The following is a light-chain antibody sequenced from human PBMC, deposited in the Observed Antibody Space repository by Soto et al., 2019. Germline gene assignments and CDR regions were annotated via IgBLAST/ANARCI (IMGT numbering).Light chain of an antibody. CDR1: QSVSSSY. CDR2: GAS. V-gene: IGKV3-20*01. J-gene: IGKJ5*01. CDR3: QQYGSAIT. Sequence: EIVLTQSPGTLSLSPGERATLSCRASQSVSSSYLAWYQQKPGQAPRLLIYGASSRATGIPDRFSGSGSGTYFTLTISRLEPGDFAVYYCQQYGSAITFGQGTRLEIK.